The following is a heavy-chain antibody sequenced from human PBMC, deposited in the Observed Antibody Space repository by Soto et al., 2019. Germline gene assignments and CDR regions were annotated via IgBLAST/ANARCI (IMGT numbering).Heavy chain of an antibody. CDR3: ATQWGVPAVDY. CDR2: ISHDGTKK. J-gene: IGHJ4*02. CDR1: GFTFSNYG. D-gene: IGHD3-10*01. Sequence: QVQLVESGGGVVQPGRSLRLSCVGTGFTFSNYGMHWVRQAPGKGLEWVAFISHDGTKKYYVDSVKGRFTISRDNSKKTLYVQMASLRPEDTAVYYCATQWGVPAVDYLGQGTLVTVSS. V-gene: IGHV3-30*03.